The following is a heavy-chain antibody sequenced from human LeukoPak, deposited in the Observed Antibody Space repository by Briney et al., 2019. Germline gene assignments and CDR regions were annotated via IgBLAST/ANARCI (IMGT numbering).Heavy chain of an antibody. J-gene: IGHJ5*02. CDR2: IIPIFGTA. CDR1: GGTLSSYA. CDR3: ARGGEDFRSGYRRPNWFDP. V-gene: IGHV1-69*05. Sequence: ASVKVSCTASGGTLSSYAISWVRQAPGQGLEWMGRIIPIFGTANYAQKFQGRVTITTDESTSAAYMELSSLRSEDTAVYYCARGGEDFRSGYRRPNWFDPWGQGTLVTVSS. D-gene: IGHD3-3*01.